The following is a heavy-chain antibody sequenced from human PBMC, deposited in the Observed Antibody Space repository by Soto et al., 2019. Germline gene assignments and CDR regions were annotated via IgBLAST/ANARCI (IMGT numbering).Heavy chain of an antibody. J-gene: IGHJ5*02. CDR2: TYYRSKWYN. Sequence: RTLSRTCAISGDSVSSNSAAWNWIRQSPSRGLEWLGRTYYRSKWYNDYAVSVKSRITIKPDTSKNQFSLQLNSVTPEDTAVYYCAREETGIAAFGMGTVGAKWFEPWCQAILLT. V-gene: IGHV6-1*01. CDR1: GDSVSSNSAA. CDR3: AREETGIAAFGMGTVGAKWFEP. D-gene: IGHD6-13*01.